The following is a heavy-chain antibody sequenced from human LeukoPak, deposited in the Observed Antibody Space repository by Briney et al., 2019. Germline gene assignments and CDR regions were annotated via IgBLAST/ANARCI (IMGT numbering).Heavy chain of an antibody. J-gene: IGHJ6*03. CDR3: ASTQQLVLYYYYYYYMDV. D-gene: IGHD6-13*01. CDR1: GGSFSGYY. CDR2: INHSGST. Sequence: SETLSLTCAVYGGSFSGYYWSWIRQPPGKGLEGIGEINHSGSTNYNPSLKSRVTISVDTAKNQFSLKLSSVTAADTAVYYCASTQQLVLYYYYYYYMDVWGKGTTVTVSS. V-gene: IGHV4-34*01.